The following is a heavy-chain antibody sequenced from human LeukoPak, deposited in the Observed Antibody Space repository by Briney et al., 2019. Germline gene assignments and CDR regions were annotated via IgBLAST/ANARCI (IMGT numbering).Heavy chain of an antibody. CDR3: ARQGIVVVTAIVD. J-gene: IGHJ4*02. D-gene: IGHD2-21*02. CDR1: GGSFSGYY. CDR2: INHSGST. V-gene: IGHV4-34*01. Sequence: SETLSLTCAVYGGSFSGYYWSWIRQPPGKRLEWIGEINHSGSTNYNPSLKSRVTISVDTSKNQFSLKLSSVTAADTAVYYCARQGIVVVTAIVDWGQGTLVTVSS.